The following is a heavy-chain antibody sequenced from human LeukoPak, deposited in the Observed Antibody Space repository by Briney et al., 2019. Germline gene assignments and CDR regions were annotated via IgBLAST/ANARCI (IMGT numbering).Heavy chain of an antibody. D-gene: IGHD3-10*01. V-gene: IGHV4-30-4*01. CDR2: IYYSGST. CDR3: ARASLGYYGSGSMYCMDV. J-gene: IGHJ6*02. Sequence: SETLSLTCTVSGCSISSGDYYWSWIRQPPGKGPEWIGYIYYSGSTYYNPSLKSRVTISVDTSKNQFSLKLSSVTAADTAVYYCARASLGYYGSGSMYCMDVWGQGTTVTVSS. CDR1: GCSISSGDYY.